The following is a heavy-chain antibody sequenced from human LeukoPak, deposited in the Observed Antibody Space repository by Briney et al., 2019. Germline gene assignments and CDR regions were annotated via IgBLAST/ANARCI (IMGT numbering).Heavy chain of an antibody. D-gene: IGHD3-10*01. Sequence: PSEALSLTCSFPGDSITHYFWSWIRQPPGKGLEWIGYVYYSATTNYKPSLHYNPSLKSRVTISLDTSKSQFSLKLTSVTAADTAMYYCATGRVSYGSEYWGPGTLVAVSS. CDR1: GDSITHYF. J-gene: IGHJ4*02. V-gene: IGHV4-59*03. CDR3: ATGRVSYGSEY. CDR2: VYYSATT.